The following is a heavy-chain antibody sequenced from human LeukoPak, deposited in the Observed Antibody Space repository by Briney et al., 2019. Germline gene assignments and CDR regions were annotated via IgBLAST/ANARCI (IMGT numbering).Heavy chain of an antibody. CDR1: GYTFTGYY. CDR2: INPNSGGT. Sequence: ASVKVSCKASGYTFTGYYMHWVRQAPGQGLEWMGRINPNSGGTNYAQKFQGRVTMTRDTSISTAYMELSRLRSDDTAVYYRARGSSLLWFGELLDWGQGTLVTVSS. J-gene: IGHJ4*02. CDR3: ARGSSLLWFGELLD. D-gene: IGHD3-10*01. V-gene: IGHV1-2*06.